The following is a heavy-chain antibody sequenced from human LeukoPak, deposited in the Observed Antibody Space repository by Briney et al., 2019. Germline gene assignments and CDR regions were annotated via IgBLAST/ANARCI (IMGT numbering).Heavy chain of an antibody. CDR3: AKDLGPLVSGSSGFDY. CDR2: ISWNSGSI. D-gene: IGHD6-6*01. Sequence: GGSLRLSCAASGFTFDDYAMHWVRQAPGKGLEWVSGISWNSGSIGYADSVKGRFTISRDNAKNSLYLQMNSLRAEDTALYYSAKDLGPLVSGSSGFDYWGQGTLVTVSS. CDR1: GFTFDDYA. V-gene: IGHV3-9*01. J-gene: IGHJ4*02.